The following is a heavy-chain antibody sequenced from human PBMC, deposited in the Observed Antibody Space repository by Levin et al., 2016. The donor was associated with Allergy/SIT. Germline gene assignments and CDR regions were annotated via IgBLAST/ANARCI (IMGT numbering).Heavy chain of an antibody. Sequence: GSLRLSCTVSDDPISSSIYYWGWIRQPPGKGLEWIGNIYYSGSTHYNPSLESRVTISVDTSKNHFSLKLSSVTAADTAVYYCARASGWHMSSYFDYWGQGTLVAVSS. CDR3: ARASGWHMSSYFDY. CDR1: DDPISSSIYY. D-gene: IGHD6-19*01. V-gene: IGHV4-39*02. CDR2: IYYSGST. J-gene: IGHJ4*02.